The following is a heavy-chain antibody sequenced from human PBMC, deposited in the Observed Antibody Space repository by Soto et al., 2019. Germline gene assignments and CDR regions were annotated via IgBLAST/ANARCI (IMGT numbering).Heavy chain of an antibody. J-gene: IGHJ4*01. CDR3: AREFPPYTSHDPPSTPSHSFDY. D-gene: IGHD1-1*01. CDR2: IIPVLGIP. V-gene: IGHV1-69*04. Sequence: AAVKVSCKAPGGCFNAYTLSWVRQAPGQGLEWMGRIIPVLGIPDYAQKFQDRVTITADKSTSTAFMVLSSLRSEDTAVYYCAREFPPYTSHDPPSTPSHSFDYWG. CDR1: GGCFNAYT.